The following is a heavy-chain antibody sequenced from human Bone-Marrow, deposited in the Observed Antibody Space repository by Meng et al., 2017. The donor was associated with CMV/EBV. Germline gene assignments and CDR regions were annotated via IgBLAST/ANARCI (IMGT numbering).Heavy chain of an antibody. CDR2: IYYSGST. CDR1: GGSISSYY. Sequence: SETLSLTCTVPGGSISSYYWSWIRQPPGKGLEWIGYIYYSGSTNYNPSLKSRVTISVDTSKTQFSRKLSSVTAADTAVYYCAGGTFTGVGDFWSGGLFDYWGQGTLVTVSS. CDR3: AGGTFTGVGDFWSGGLFDY. D-gene: IGHD3-3*01. V-gene: IGHV4-59*12. J-gene: IGHJ4*02.